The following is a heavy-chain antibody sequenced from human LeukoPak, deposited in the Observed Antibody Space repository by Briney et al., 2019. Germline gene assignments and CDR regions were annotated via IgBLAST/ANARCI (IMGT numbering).Heavy chain of an antibody. CDR1: GGSISSYY. Sequence: SETLSLTCSVSGGSISSYYWNWIRQPPGKGLEWIGYIYYTGATYYNPSLESRITISIDTSKRQLSLELRSVTAADTAVYVCARDRRESSRGNDAFDFWGQGTRVTVSS. CDR2: IYYTGAT. J-gene: IGHJ3*01. V-gene: IGHV4-59*01. CDR3: ARDRRESSRGNDAFDF. D-gene: IGHD1-1*01.